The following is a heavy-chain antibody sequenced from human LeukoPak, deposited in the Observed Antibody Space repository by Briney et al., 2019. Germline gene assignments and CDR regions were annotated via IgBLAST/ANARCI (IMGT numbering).Heavy chain of an antibody. CDR1: GYTFTCYY. CDR3: ARHPGKVTNDWYFDL. Sequence: EASGNGSSKASGYTFTCYYMHWVRPAPGQGLGWMGCINPNSGGTNYAQKFQGRVTMTRDTSITTAYMELSRLSSDDTAVYYCARHPGKVTNDWYFDLWGRGTLVTVSS. CDR2: INPNSGGT. V-gene: IGHV1-2*02. D-gene: IGHD4-23*01. J-gene: IGHJ2*01.